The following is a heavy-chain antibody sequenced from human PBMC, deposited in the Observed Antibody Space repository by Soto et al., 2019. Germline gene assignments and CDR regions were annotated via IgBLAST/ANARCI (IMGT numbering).Heavy chain of an antibody. CDR2: INHSGST. D-gene: IGHD3-3*01. V-gene: IGHV4-34*01. Sequence: SETLSLTCAVNGGSFSGYYWNRIRQPPGMGLEWIGEINHSGSTNYNPSLKSRVTISVDTSKNQFSLKLSSVTAADTAVYYCARGGGITIFGVVIGPWGQGTLVTVSS. CDR1: GGSFSGYY. J-gene: IGHJ4*02. CDR3: ARGGGITIFGVVIGP.